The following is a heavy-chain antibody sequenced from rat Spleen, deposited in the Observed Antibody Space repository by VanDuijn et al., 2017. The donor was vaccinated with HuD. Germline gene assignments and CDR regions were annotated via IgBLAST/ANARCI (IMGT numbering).Heavy chain of an antibody. CDR2: ISPSGGST. CDR1: GFTFSNYD. D-gene: IGHD1-12*01. J-gene: IGHJ3*01. CDR3: TRDVVAY. V-gene: IGHV5S23*01. Sequence: EVQLVESGGGLVQPGRSLKLSCAASGFTFSNYDMAWVRQAPTKGLEWVASISPSGGSTYYRDSVKGRFTVSRDNAKSTLYLQMNSLRSEDTATYYCTRDVVAYWGQGTLVTVSS.